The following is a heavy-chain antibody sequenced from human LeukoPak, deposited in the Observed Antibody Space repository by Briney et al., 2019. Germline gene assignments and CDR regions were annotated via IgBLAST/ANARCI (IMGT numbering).Heavy chain of an antibody. Sequence: ASVKVSCKASGYTFTSYGISWVRQAPGQGLEWMGWISAYNGNTNYAQKLQGRVTMTTDTSTSTAYMELRSLRSDDTAVYYCARDVVAVAGTSWFDPWGQGTLVTVSS. V-gene: IGHV1-18*01. CDR3: ARDVVAVAGTSWFDP. D-gene: IGHD6-19*01. J-gene: IGHJ5*02. CDR2: ISAYNGNT. CDR1: GYTFTSYG.